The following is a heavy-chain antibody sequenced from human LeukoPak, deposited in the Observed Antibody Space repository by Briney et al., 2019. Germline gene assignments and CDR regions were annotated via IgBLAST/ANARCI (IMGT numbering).Heavy chain of an antibody. J-gene: IGHJ6*03. D-gene: IGHD1-7*01. CDR1: GFTFSSYW. V-gene: IGHV3-48*04. CDR2: ISSSGSTI. Sequence: GGSLRLSCAASGFTFSSYWMNWVRQAPGKGLEWVSYISSSGSTIYYADSVKGRFTISRDNAKNSLYLQMNSLRAEDTAVYYCARGPRGTGTTFFHYYYMDVWGKGTTVTVSS. CDR3: ARGPRGTGTTFFHYYYMDV.